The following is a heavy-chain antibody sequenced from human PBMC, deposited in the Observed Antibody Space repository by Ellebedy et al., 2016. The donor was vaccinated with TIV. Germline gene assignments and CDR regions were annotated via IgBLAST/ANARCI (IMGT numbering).Heavy chain of an antibody. Sequence: ASVKVSCKASGYTFTSYYMHWVRQAPGQGLGWMGIINPSGGSTSYAQKFQGRVTMTRDTSTRTVYMELSSLRSEDTAVYYCARDSSSTSSMTYFDYWGQGTLVTVSS. J-gene: IGHJ4*02. CDR1: GYTFTSYY. D-gene: IGHD2-2*01. CDR2: INPSGGST. V-gene: IGHV1-46*01. CDR3: ARDSSSTSSMTYFDY.